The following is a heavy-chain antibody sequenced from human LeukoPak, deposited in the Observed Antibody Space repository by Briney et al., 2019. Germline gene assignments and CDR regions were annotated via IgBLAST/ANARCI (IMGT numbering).Heavy chain of an antibody. CDR2: IYYSGGT. Sequence: SETLSLTCTVSGGSISSSSYYWAWIRQPPGKGLEWIGSIYYSGGTYYNPPLKSRVTISVDTSKNQFSLKLSSVTAADTAVYYCARGRAPLGRFLEWFRGAFDIWGQGTMVTVSS. J-gene: IGHJ3*02. CDR3: ARGRAPLGRFLEWFRGAFDI. D-gene: IGHD3-3*01. V-gene: IGHV4-39*07. CDR1: GGSISSSSYY.